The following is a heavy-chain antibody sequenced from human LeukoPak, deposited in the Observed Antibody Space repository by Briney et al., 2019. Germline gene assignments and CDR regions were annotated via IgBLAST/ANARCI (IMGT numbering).Heavy chain of an antibody. V-gene: IGHV3-53*01. CDR2: IYSDGST. CDR1: ELSVSTNC. D-gene: IGHD1-14*01. Sequence: GGSLRLSCAASELSVSTNCMTWVRQAPGKGLEWVSFIYSDGSTYYADSVRGRFTISRDNSKNTVYLQMNSLRAEDTAVYYCARRAGIYSHPYDYWGQGTLVTVSS. J-gene: IGHJ4*02. CDR3: ARRAGIYSHPYDY.